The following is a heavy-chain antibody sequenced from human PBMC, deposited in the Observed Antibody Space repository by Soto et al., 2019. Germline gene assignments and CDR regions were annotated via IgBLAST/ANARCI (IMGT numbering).Heavy chain of an antibody. CDR1: GFIFDDYG. J-gene: IGHJ3*02. Sequence: GGSLRLSCAASGFIFDDYGMSWVRQAPGKGLEWVSAIDWNGGSTGYGDSVKGRFTISRDNAKNSLYLQMNSLRAEDTALYHCARGKLSSARENAFDIWGQGTMVTVSS. V-gene: IGHV3-20*01. D-gene: IGHD1-7*01. CDR3: ARGKLSSARENAFDI. CDR2: IDWNGGST.